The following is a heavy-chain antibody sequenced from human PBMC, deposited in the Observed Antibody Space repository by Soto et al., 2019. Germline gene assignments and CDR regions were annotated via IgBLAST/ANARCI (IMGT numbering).Heavy chain of an antibody. V-gene: IGHV3-23*01. CDR2: ISGSGGST. D-gene: IGHD6-19*01. CDR3: ARSYSSGWYHKYFQH. J-gene: IGHJ1*01. Sequence: GGSLRLSCAASGFTFSSYAMSWVRQAPGKGLEWVSAISGSGGSTYYADSVKGRFTISRDNSKNTLYLQMNSLRAEDTAVYYCARSYSSGWYHKYFQHWGQGTLVTVSS. CDR1: GFTFSSYA.